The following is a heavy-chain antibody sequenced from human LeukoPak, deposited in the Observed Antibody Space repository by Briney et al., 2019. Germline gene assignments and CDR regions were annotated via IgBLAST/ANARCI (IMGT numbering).Heavy chain of an antibody. D-gene: IGHD1-26*01. J-gene: IGHJ6*02. Sequence: GGSLRLSCAASGLTFSSYGMHWVRQAPGKGLEWVAVISYDGSNKYYADSVKGRFTISRDNSKNTLYLQMNSLRAEDTAVYYCAKSRGSSSYYYYGMDVWGQGATVTVSS. CDR3: AKSRGSSSYYYYGMDV. CDR1: GLTFSSYG. CDR2: ISYDGSNK. V-gene: IGHV3-30*18.